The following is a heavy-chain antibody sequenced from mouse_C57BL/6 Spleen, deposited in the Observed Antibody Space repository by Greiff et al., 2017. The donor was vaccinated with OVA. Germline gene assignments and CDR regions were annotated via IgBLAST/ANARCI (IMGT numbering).Heavy chain of an antibody. V-gene: IGHV1-82*01. CDR3: ASTTVVESEPYAMDY. D-gene: IGHD1-1*01. CDR1: GYAFSSSW. J-gene: IGHJ4*01. Sequence: QVQLQQSGPELVKPGASVKISCKASGYAFSSSWMNWVKQRPGKGLEWIGRIYPGDGDTNYNGKFKGKATLTADKSSSTAYMQLSSLTSEDSAVYFCASTTVVESEPYAMDYWGQGTSVTVSS. CDR2: IYPGDGDT.